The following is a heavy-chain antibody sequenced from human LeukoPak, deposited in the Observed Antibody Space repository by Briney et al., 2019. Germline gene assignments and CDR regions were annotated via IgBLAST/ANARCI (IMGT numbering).Heavy chain of an antibody. J-gene: IGHJ4*02. Sequence: GGSLRLSCAASGFTFSDYYMSWIRQAPGKGLEWVSYISSSGSTIYYADSMKGRFTISRDNAKNSLYLQMNSLRAEDTAVYFCARAKSGSYEIFFDDWGQGTLVTVSS. D-gene: IGHD1-26*01. CDR2: ISSSGSTI. V-gene: IGHV3-11*04. CDR1: GFTFSDYY. CDR3: ARAKSGSYEIFFDD.